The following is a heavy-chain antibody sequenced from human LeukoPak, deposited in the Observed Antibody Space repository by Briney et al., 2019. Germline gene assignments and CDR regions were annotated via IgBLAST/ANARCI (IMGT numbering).Heavy chain of an antibody. CDR2: ISPNSGGT. V-gene: IGHV1-2*06. J-gene: IGHJ4*02. Sequence: GASVKVSCKASGYTFTGYYMHWVRQAPGQGLEWMGRISPNSGGTNYAQKFQGRVTMTRDTSISTAYMELSRLRSDDTAVYYCARGVRASGSSAVLFDYWGQGTLVTVSS. D-gene: IGHD6-6*01. CDR1: GYTFTGYY. CDR3: ARGVRASGSSAVLFDY.